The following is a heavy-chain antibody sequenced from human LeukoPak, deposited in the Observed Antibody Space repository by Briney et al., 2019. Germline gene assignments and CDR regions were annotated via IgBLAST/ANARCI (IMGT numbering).Heavy chain of an antibody. CDR3: ARGLSAGGDIDY. CDR2: MNPNSGNT. D-gene: IGHD3-16*01. CDR1: GYTFTGYY. V-gene: IGHV1-8*02. Sequence: GASVKVSCKASGYTFTGYYMHWVRQATGQGLEWMGWMNPNSGNTGYAQKFQGRVTMTRNTSISTAYMELSSLRSEDTAVYYCARGLSAGGDIDYWGQGTLVTVSS. J-gene: IGHJ4*02.